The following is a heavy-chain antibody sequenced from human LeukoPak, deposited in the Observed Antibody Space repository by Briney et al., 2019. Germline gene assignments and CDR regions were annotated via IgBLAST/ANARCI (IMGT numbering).Heavy chain of an antibody. J-gene: IGHJ4*02. V-gene: IGHV1-18*01. D-gene: IGHD3-3*01. CDR3: ARDYYDFWSGYYTGGLGY. CDR2: ISAYNGNT. CDR1: GYTFTSYG. Sequence: ASVKVSCKASGYTFTSYGISWVRQAPGQGLERRGWISAYNGNTNYAQKLQGRVTMTTDTSTSTAYVELRSLRSDDTAVYYCARDYYDFWSGYYTGGLGYWGQGTLVTVSS.